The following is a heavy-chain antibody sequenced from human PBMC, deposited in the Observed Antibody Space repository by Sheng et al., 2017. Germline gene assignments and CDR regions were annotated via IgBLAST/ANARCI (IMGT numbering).Heavy chain of an antibody. Sequence: EVQLLESGGGLVQPGGSLRLSCAASGFTFSSYAMNWVRQAPGKGLEWVSGISDSGGSTYYADSVKGRFTISRDTSKNTLYVQMNSLRADDTAVYYCAKDIAAAKPYYFDSWGQGTLVTVSS. CDR3: AKDIAAAKPYYFDS. V-gene: IGHV3-23*01. CDR1: GFTFSSYA. CDR2: ISDSGGST. J-gene: IGHJ4*02. D-gene: IGHD6-13*01.